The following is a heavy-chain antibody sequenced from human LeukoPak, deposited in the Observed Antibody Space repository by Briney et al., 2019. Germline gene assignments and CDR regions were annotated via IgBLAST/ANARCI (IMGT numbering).Heavy chain of an antibody. CDR1: GYSISSNNW. CDR2: IYYSGNT. J-gene: IGHJ3*02. CDR3: ARIREYGGNPNAFDI. V-gene: IGHV4-28*01. D-gene: IGHD4-23*01. Sequence: SDTLSLTCTVSGYSISSNNWWAWIRQPPGKGLGWIGYIYYSGNTYYSPTLKSRVTMSLDTSKNQFSLKLSSVTAVDTAVYYCARIREYGGNPNAFDIWGQGTMVTVSS.